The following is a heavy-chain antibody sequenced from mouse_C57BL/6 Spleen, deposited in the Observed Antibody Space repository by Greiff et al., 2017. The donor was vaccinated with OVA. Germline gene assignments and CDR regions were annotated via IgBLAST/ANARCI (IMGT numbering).Heavy chain of an antibody. CDR2: ISSGGDYI. CDR1: GFTFSSYA. CDR3: TREGSSPFAY. D-gene: IGHD1-1*01. Sequence: EVKLMESGEGLVKPGGSLKLSCAASGFTFSSYAMSWVRQTPEKRLEWVAYISSGGDYIYYADTVKGRFTISRDNARNTLYLQMSSLKSEDTAMYYCTREGSSPFAYWGQGTLVTVSA. V-gene: IGHV5-9-1*02. J-gene: IGHJ3*01.